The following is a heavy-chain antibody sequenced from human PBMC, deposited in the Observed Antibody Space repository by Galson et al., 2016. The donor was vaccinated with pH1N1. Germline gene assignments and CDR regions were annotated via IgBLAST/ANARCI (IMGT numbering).Heavy chain of an antibody. D-gene: IGHD7-27*01. Sequence: SVKVSCKASGYTFTSYYIHWVRQAPGQGLGWLGVIDPRVGSTSYAQKFQGRVTMTSDTSTNTVSMELSSLKSDDTAIYYCVRDNWGSLDYWGQGILVTVSS. J-gene: IGHJ4*02. CDR2: IDPRVGST. CDR1: GYTFTSYY. CDR3: VRDNWGSLDY. V-gene: IGHV1-46*01.